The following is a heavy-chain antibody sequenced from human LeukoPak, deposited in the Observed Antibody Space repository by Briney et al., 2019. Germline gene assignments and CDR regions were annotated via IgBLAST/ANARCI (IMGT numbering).Heavy chain of an antibody. V-gene: IGHV3-11*01. CDR3: ARVRIPTTGTRWFDP. D-gene: IGHD6-13*01. CDR2: ISSSGSTI. CDR1: GFTFSDYY. J-gene: IGHJ5*02. Sequence: GGSLRLSCAASGFTFSDYYMNWIRQAPGKGLEWVSYISSSGSTIYYADSVKGRFTISRDNTKNSLHLQMNSLRAEDTAVYYCARVRIPTTGTRWFDPWGQGTLVIVSS.